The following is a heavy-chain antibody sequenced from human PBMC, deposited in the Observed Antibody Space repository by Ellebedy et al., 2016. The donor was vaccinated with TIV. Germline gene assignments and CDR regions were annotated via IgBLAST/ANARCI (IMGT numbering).Heavy chain of an antibody. V-gene: IGHV3-11*01. Sequence: GESLKISCEASGFTFSDYYMTWIRQAPGKGLEWVAYISSGGATIFYAGAVKGRFTIPRDNARNSLYLQMTGLSAEDTAVYYCARDPNKGNSYEQYFFDHWGQGTLVTVSS. J-gene: IGHJ4*02. D-gene: IGHD1-7*01. CDR1: GFTFSDYY. CDR3: ARDPNKGNSYEQYFFDH. CDR2: ISSGGATI.